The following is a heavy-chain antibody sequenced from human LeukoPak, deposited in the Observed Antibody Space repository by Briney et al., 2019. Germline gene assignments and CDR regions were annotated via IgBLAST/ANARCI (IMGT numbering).Heavy chain of an antibody. J-gene: IGHJ4*02. D-gene: IGHD5-18*01. CDR1: GGSISSSGYY. V-gene: IGHV4-39*01. CDR3: ARGKSGYSYGFEY. CDR2: IYYIGST. Sequence: SETLSLTCTVSGGSISSSGYYWGWIRQPPGKGLEWIGSIYYIGSTYYNPSLKSRVIISVDTSKNQFSLKLSSVTAADTAVYYCARGKSGYSYGFEYWGQGILVTVSS.